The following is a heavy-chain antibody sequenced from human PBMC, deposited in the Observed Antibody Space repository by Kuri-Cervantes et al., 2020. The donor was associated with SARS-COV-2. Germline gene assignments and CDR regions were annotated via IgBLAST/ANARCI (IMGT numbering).Heavy chain of an antibody. CDR1: GFTFNAYS. Sequence: GGSLRLSCSASGFTFNAYSMHWVRQALGKGLEYVSAISSNGETTYYADSVKGRFIISRDNSKNTLFLQMSGLRAEDTAVYFCVTRGGSEAFDVWGRGTMVTVSS. D-gene: IGHD1-1*01. V-gene: IGHV3-64D*06. CDR2: ISSNGETT. J-gene: IGHJ3*01. CDR3: VTRGGSEAFDV.